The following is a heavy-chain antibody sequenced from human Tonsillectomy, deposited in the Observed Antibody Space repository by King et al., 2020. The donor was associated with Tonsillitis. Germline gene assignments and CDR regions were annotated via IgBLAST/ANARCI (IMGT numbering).Heavy chain of an antibody. CDR3: ARDYPDIVVVPAAPCGWFDP. Sequence: VQLVESGAEVKKPGASVKVSCRPLGNTFPGYYMHWLQQAPGQGLDWMEWTNPTRVGTTYAKKFQGRVTMTRDPSISTAYMELSRLRSDDTAVYYCARDYPDIVVVPAAPCGWFDPWGQGTLVTVSS. D-gene: IGHD2-2*01. J-gene: IGHJ5*02. CDR2: TNPTRVGT. V-gene: IGHV1-2*02. CDR1: GNTFPGYY.